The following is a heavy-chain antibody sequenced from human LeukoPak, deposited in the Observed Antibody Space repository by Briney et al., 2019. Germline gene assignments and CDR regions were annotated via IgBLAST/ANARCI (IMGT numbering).Heavy chain of an antibody. CDR3: ARDFPSRFGEGFDF. CDR2: ISSSSTNI. J-gene: IGHJ5*01. Sequence: GGSLRLSCAASGFIFSSFSMNWVRQVPGKGLEWVASISSSSTNIFYADSVKGGFSISRDNDKKSLYLQMNSLRAEDTAVYYCARDFPSRFGEGFDFWGQGTLVTVSS. V-gene: IGHV3-21*01. CDR1: GFIFSSFS. D-gene: IGHD3-10*01.